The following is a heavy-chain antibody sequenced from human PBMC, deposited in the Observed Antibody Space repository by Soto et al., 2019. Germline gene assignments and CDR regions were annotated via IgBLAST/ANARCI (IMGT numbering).Heavy chain of an antibody. J-gene: IGHJ4*02. CDR1: GITFDDYA. CDR3: AKDVGPVKRNYLDY. V-gene: IGHV3-9*01. Sequence: EVQLVESGGGLVQPGRSLRLSCVASGITFDDYAMHWVRQAPGKGLEWVSGISWNSGSRDYADSVKGRFTISRDNAKNSLYLQTNSLRAEDTALYYCAKDVGPVKRNYLDYWGQGTLVTVSS. D-gene: IGHD3-16*01. CDR2: ISWNSGSR.